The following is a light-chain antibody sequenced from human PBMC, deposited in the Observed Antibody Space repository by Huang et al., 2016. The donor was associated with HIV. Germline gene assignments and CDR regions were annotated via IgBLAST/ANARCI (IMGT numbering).Light chain of an antibody. CDR1: QRISTW. J-gene: IGKJ1*01. CDR3: QHQWT. CDR2: KAS. Sequence: DIQVTKSPSTRCSIVGDRVNLPCRTKQRISTWLAWYQQRPGKAPNPLISKASNLETWVPARFSGNGSGTEFTLTINGLQPDDLATYYCQHQWTFGQGTKVEIK. V-gene: IGKV1-5*03.